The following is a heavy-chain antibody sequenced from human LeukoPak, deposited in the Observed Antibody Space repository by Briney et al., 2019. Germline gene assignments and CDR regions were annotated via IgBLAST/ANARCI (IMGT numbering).Heavy chain of an antibody. D-gene: IGHD3-22*01. V-gene: IGHV1-2*02. Sequence: ASVKVSCKASGYTFTGYYMHWVRQAPGQELEWMGWINPNSGGTNYAQKFQGRVTMTRDTSISTAYMELSRLRSDDTAVYYCARGLFILVSRPAGYWGQGTLVTVSS. J-gene: IGHJ4*02. CDR3: ARGLFILVSRPAGY. CDR1: GYTFTGYY. CDR2: INPNSGGT.